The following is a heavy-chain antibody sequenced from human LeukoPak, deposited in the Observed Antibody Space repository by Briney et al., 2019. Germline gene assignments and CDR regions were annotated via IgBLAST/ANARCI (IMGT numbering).Heavy chain of an antibody. CDR3: ARDAVDAANAV. CDR1: GFTFTTYW. Sequence: GGSLRLSCAASGFTFTTYWMHWVRQAPGKGLVWVSHINSDGSITSYADSVKGRFTISRDNAKNTLYLQMNSPRAEDTAVYYCARDAVDAANAVWGQGTTVTVSS. J-gene: IGHJ6*02. V-gene: IGHV3-74*01. D-gene: IGHD5-18*01. CDR2: INSDGSIT.